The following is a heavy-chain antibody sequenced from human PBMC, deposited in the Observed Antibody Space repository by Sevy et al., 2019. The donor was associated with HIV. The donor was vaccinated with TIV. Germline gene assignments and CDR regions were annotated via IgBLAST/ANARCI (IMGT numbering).Heavy chain of an antibody. CDR2: LYHDGCS. CDR3: TRRGYSGRFDF. V-gene: IGHV4-39*01. CDR1: GGSLSRSPYY. D-gene: IGHD5-12*01. Sequence: SETLSLTCSVSGGSLSRSPYYWGWIRQPPGKGLEWIGSLYHDGCSSYIPSLKSRVTMSADTSNNQFSLRLTSVTAADTAVYYCTRRGYSGRFDFWGQGILVTVSS. J-gene: IGHJ4*02.